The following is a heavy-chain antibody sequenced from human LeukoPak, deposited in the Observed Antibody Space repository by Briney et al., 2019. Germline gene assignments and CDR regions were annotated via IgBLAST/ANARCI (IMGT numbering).Heavy chain of an antibody. D-gene: IGHD3-10*01. Sequence: PGGSLRLSCAASGFTFSTYAMGWVRQAPGKGLEWVSAISGSGGSTYYADSVKGRFTISRDNSKNTLYLQMNSLRAEDTAVYYCARGGVLLWFGETLPLDYWGQGTLVTVSS. CDR1: GFTFSTYA. V-gene: IGHV3-23*01. CDR2: ISGSGGST. CDR3: ARGGVLLWFGETLPLDY. J-gene: IGHJ4*02.